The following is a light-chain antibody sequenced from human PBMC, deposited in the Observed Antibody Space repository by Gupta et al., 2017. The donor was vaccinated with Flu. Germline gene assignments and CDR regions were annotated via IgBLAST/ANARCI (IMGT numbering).Light chain of an antibody. CDR1: SSNIGSNY. CDR3: AAWDDSLSGRV. CDR2: RNN. J-gene: IGLJ3*02. V-gene: IGLV1-47*01. Sequence: QPVLTQPTSASGTSGQRATISCSGSSSNIGSNYVYWYQQLPGTAPKPLIYRNNQRPSGVPDRFSGSKSGTSASLAISGLRSEDEADYYCAAWDDSLSGRVFGGGTKLTVL.